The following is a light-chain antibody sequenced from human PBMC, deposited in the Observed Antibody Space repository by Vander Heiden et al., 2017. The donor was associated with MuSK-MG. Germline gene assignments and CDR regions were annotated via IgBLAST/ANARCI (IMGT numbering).Light chain of an antibody. Sequence: EIVLTQSPATLSLSPGERATLSCRASQSVSSYLAWYQQKPGQAPRLLIYDASNRATGIQARFSGSGYGTDFTLTISSREPEDFAVYYCQQRSNGPPFWTFGQGTKVEIK. CDR1: QSVSSY. J-gene: IGKJ1*01. CDR3: QQRSNGPPFWT. CDR2: DAS. V-gene: IGKV3-11*01.